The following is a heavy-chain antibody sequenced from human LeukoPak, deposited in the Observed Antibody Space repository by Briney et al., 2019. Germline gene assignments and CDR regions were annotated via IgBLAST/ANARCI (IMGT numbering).Heavy chain of an antibody. CDR3: ASLPLEWLLYEAFDI. J-gene: IGHJ3*02. V-gene: IGHV3-21*01. D-gene: IGHD3-3*01. CDR2: ISSSSSYI. CDR1: GFTFSSYS. Sequence: GGSLRLSWAAAGFTFSSYSMNWVRQAPGKGLEWVSSISSSSSYIYYADSVKGRFTISRDNPKNSLYLQMNSLRAEDTAVYYCASLPLEWLLYEAFDIWGQGTMVTVSS.